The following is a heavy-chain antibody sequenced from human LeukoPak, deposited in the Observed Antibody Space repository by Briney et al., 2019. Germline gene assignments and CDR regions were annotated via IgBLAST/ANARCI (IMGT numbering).Heavy chain of an antibody. CDR1: GFTFSNNA. V-gene: IGHV3-23*01. D-gene: IGHD4-17*01. CDR3: ATDPTETTRWFDP. J-gene: IGHJ5*02. CDR2: INNSGSKT. Sequence: SGGSLRLSCAASGFTFSNNAMSWVRQAPGKGLEWVSGINNSGSKTYYADSVRGRFTMSRDNSKNTLYLQMNSLRVEDTAVYYCATDPTETTRWFDPWGQGTLVTASS.